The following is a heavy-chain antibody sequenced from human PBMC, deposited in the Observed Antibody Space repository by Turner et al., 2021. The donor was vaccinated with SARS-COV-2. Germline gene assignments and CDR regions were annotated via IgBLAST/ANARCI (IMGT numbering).Heavy chain of an antibody. Sequence: QVQLVQSGAEVKKPGASVTVSCKASGYTFTGYYMHWVRQAPGQGLEWMGWINPNSGGTNYAQTFQGRVTMTRDTSISTAYMELSRLRSDDTAVYYCARIPHLMVGIRFDPWGQGTLVIVSS. CDR2: INPNSGGT. CDR3: ARIPHLMVGIRFDP. V-gene: IGHV1-2*02. D-gene: IGHD2-8*01. J-gene: IGHJ5*02. CDR1: GYTFTGYY.